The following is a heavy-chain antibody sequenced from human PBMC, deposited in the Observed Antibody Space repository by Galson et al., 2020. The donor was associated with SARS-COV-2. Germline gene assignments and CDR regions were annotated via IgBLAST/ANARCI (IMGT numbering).Heavy chain of an antibody. D-gene: IGHD3-16*02. V-gene: IGHV2-70*01. Sequence: SAPTLVKPTQTLTLTCTFSGFSLSTSGMCVSWIRQPPGKALEWLALIDWDDDKYYSTSLKTRLTISKDTSKNQVVLTMTNMDPVDTATYYCARIRAITGLSSYYYYGMDVWGQGTTVTVSS. CDR1: GFSLSTSGMC. CDR2: IDWDDDK. J-gene: IGHJ6*02. CDR3: ARIRAITGLSSYYYYGMDV.